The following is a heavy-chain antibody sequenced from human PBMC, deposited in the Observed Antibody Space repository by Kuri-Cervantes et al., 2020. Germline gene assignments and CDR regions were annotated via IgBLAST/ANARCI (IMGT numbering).Heavy chain of an antibody. D-gene: IGHD6-13*01. J-gene: IGHJ3*02. CDR3: ATTSSSSWEDAFDI. V-gene: IGHV3-9*01. CDR2: ISWNSGSI. CDR1: GFTFDDYA. Sequence: GGSLRLSCVASGFTFDDYAMHWVRQAPGRGLEWVSSISWNSGSIGYADSVKGRFTISRDNAKNSLYLQMNSLRAEDTALYYCATTSSSSWEDAFDIWGQGTMVTVSS.